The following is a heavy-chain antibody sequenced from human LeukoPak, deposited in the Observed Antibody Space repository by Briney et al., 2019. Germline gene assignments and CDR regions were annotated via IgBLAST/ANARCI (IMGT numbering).Heavy chain of an antibody. V-gene: IGHV4-59*01. CDR3: ARAEMMIAPAVYFDY. D-gene: IGHD6-25*01. J-gene: IGHJ4*02. Sequence: SATLSLTCTVSGGSISSYYWTWIRQPPGKGLEWIGYVSYSGTTKYNPSLKSRVTMSVDMSKNRLSLRLTSVTAADTAVYYCARAEMMIAPAVYFDYWGQGTLVTVSS. CDR1: GGSISSYY. CDR2: VSYSGTT.